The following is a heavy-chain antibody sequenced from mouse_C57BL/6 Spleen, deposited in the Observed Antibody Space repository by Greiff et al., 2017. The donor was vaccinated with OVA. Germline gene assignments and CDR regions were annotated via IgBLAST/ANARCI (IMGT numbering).Heavy chain of an antibody. CDR2: IYPGDGDT. Sequence: VQLQQSGAELVKPGASVKISCKASGYAFSSYWMNWVKQRPGKGLEWIGQIYPGDGDTKYNGKFKGKATLTADKSSSTAYMQLSSLTSEDSAVYFCARYWVGGPWFAYWGQGTLVTVSA. J-gene: IGHJ3*01. D-gene: IGHD4-1*01. CDR3: ARYWVGGPWFAY. V-gene: IGHV1-80*01. CDR1: GYAFSSYW.